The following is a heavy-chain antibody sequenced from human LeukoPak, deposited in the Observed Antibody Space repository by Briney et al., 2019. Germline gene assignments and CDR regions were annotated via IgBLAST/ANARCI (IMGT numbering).Heavy chain of an antibody. CDR1: GGSINSHF. CDR3: ARVADYDSSGFNAFDI. V-gene: IGHV4-4*07. Sequence: SETLSLTCTVSGGSINSHFWTWIRQPAGKGLEWIGRIYSSGTTHYNPSLKSRVTMPVDTSKNQFSLKLRSVTAADTAVYFCARVADYDSSGFNAFDIWGRGTMVTVSS. D-gene: IGHD3-22*01. J-gene: IGHJ3*02. CDR2: IYSSGTT.